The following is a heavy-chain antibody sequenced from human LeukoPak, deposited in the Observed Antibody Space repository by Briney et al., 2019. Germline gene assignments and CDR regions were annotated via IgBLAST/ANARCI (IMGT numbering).Heavy chain of an antibody. D-gene: IGHD4-17*01. V-gene: IGHV3-23*01. Sequence: PGGSLRLSCAASGFTFSSYAMSWVRQAPGKGLEWVSAISGSGGSTYYADSVKGRFTISRDNSKNTLYLQMNSLRAEDTAVYYCAKDGGGATVTTPNDYWGQGTLVTVSS. CDR2: ISGSGGST. CDR3: AKDGGGATVTTPNDY. CDR1: GFTFSSYA. J-gene: IGHJ4*02.